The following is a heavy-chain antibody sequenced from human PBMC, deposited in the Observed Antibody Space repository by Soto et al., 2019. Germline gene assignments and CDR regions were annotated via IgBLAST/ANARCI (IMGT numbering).Heavy chain of an antibody. Sequence: PSETLSLTCTVSRGYVNTFHWSWVRQPAGKGLEWIGRIFPNGNTDYSPSLKSRVTIALDTSKSLVSLRLNSVTAADTAVYYCARLVGVAISPWGQGTLVTVSS. CDR1: RGYVNTFH. V-gene: IGHV4-4*07. CDR3: ARLVGVAISP. CDR2: IFPNGNT. D-gene: IGHD2-21*01. J-gene: IGHJ4*02.